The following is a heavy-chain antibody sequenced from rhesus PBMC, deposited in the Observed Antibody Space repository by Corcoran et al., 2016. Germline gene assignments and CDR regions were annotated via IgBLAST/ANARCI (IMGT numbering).Heavy chain of an antibody. Sequence: QVQLQESGPGVVKPSETLSLTCAVSGGSISDSYRWSWIRQPPGKGLEWIGYIYGSSTNTNYNPSLKSRVTISKDTSKNQFSLKLSSVTAADTAVYYCARDGEYSNYVRYWYFDLWGPGTPITISS. D-gene: IGHD4-23*01. J-gene: IGHJ2*01. CDR2: IYGSSTNT. CDR3: ARDGEYSNYVRYWYFDL. V-gene: IGHV4S10*01. CDR1: GGSISDSYR.